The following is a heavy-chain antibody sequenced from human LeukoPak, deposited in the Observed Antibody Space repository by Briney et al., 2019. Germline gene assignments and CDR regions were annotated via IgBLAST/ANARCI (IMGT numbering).Heavy chain of an antibody. CDR3: AKDFRYCSGGSCPS. J-gene: IGHJ4*02. D-gene: IGHD2-15*01. CDR2: ISWNSGSM. V-gene: IGHV3-9*01. Sequence: GRSLRLSCAASGFTFDDYAMHWVRQAPGKGLEWVSGISWNSGSMGYADSVKGRFTISRDNAKNSLYPQMNSLRAEDTALYYCAKDFRYCSGGSCPSWGQGTLVTVSS. CDR1: GFTFDDYA.